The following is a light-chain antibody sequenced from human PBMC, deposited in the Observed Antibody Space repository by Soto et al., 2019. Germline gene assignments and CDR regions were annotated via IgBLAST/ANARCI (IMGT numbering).Light chain of an antibody. CDR3: CSYVSSKTYL. J-gene: IGLJ1*01. V-gene: IGLV2-8*01. Sequence: QSVLTQPPSASGSLGHSVTISCTGTSSDVGGHKYVSWYQHHPGKAPKLILYEVSQRPSGVPHRFSGSKSDNTASLTVSGLQAEDEADYYCCSYVSSKTYLFGTGTKVTVL. CDR1: SSDVGGHKY. CDR2: EVS.